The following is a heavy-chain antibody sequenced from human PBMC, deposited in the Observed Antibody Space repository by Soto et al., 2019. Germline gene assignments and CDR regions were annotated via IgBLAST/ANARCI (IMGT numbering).Heavy chain of an antibody. V-gene: IGHV3-21*01. Sequence: GGSLRLSCAASGFTFSSYSMNWVRQAPGKGLEWVSSISSSSSYIYYADSVKGRFTISRDNAKNSLYLQMNSLRAEDTAVYYCARDWRGPPKGRWYYYGMDVWGQGTTVTVSS. CDR3: ARDWRGPPKGRWYYYGMDV. CDR1: GFTFSSYS. D-gene: IGHD2-15*01. J-gene: IGHJ6*02. CDR2: ISSSSSYI.